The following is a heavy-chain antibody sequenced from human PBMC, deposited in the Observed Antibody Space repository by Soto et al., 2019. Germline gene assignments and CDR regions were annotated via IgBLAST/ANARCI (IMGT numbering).Heavy chain of an antibody. CDR3: ATVFYGSSPYYYYGMDV. D-gene: IGHD3-10*01. CDR1: GGTFSSYA. CDR2: IIPIFGTA. V-gene: IGHV1-69*13. J-gene: IGHJ6*02. Sequence: GALVKVSCKASGGTFSSYAISWVRQAPGQGLEWMGGIIPIFGTANYAQKFQGRVTITADESTSTAYMELSSLRSEDTAVYYCATVFYGSSPYYYYGMDVWGQGTTVTVSS.